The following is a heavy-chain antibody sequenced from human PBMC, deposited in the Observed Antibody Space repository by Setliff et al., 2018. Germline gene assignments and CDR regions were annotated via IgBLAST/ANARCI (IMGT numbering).Heavy chain of an antibody. CDR1: GGSISSGSYY. Sequence: SETLSLTCTVSGGSISSGSYYWGWIRQPPGKGLEWIAYIYYSGNTYYNPSLKSRVTISVDTSKNQFSLKLSSVTAADTAVYFCARVLPPNYYYYYMDVWGKGTTVTVSS. D-gene: IGHD2-15*01. J-gene: IGHJ6*03. CDR2: IYYSGNT. V-gene: IGHV4-31*03. CDR3: ARVLPPNYYYYYMDV.